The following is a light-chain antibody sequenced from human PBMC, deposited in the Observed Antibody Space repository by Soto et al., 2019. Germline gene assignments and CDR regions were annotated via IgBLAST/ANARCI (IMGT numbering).Light chain of an antibody. CDR1: QSIINNY. CDR3: NQYGSTPPYT. V-gene: IGKV3-20*01. CDR2: GSS. Sequence: EVVLTQSPGTLSLSPGERATLSCRASQSIINNYLAWYQQRPGQAPRLLIYGSSERATGIPGRFSGSGSGTDFTLTISRLEPEDFAVYYCNQYGSTPPYTFGQGTKVEI. J-gene: IGKJ2*01.